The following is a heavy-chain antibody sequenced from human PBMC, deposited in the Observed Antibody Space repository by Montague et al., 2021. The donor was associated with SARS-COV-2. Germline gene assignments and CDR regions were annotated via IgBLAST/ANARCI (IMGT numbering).Heavy chain of an antibody. CDR3: AGGGGNSADYYNYTMDV. J-gene: IGHJ6*02. Sequence: SETLSLTCTVSGGSISSYYWTWIRQPPGKGLESIGYIYHNGSTKYNPSLKSRVTISVDTSKNQFSLKLSSVSVADTAVYYCAGGGGNSADYYNYTMDVWGQGTTVTV. V-gene: IGHV4-59*01. CDR1: GGSISSYY. CDR2: IYHNGST. D-gene: IGHD4-23*01.